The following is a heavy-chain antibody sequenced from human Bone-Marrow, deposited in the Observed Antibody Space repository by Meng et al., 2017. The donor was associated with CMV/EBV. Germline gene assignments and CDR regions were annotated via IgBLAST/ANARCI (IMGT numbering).Heavy chain of an antibody. D-gene: IGHD3-10*01. V-gene: IGHV2-70D*14. CDR2: IDWDDDK. Sequence: SGPTLVKPTQTLTLTCTFSGFSLSTSGMRVSWIRQPPGKALEWLARIDWDDDKFYSTSLKTRLTISKDTSKNQVVLTMTNMDPVDTATYYCARSYGSGSYSYYYYGMDVWGQGTTVTVPS. J-gene: IGHJ6*02. CDR1: GFSLSTSGMR. CDR3: ARSYGSGSYSYYYYGMDV.